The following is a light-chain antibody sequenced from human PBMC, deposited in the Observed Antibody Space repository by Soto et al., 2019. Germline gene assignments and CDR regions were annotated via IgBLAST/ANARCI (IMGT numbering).Light chain of an antibody. CDR1: QSIGSW. CDR2: RAS. V-gene: IGKV1-5*03. CDR3: QQYGSYSQWT. J-gene: IGKJ1*01. Sequence: DIQMTQSPSTLSASVGDIVTITCRSSQSIGSWLAWYQQKPGKAPKLLIYRASSLESGVPSRCSGSGSGTEFPLDISSLQPDEFASYYCQQYGSYSQWTFGQGTKVEIK.